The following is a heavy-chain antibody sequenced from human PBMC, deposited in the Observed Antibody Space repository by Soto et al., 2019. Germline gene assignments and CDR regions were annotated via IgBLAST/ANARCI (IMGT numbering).Heavy chain of an antibody. J-gene: IGHJ4*02. CDR2: INFSGTST. Sequence: EVQLLESGGGLVQPWGSLRLSCAASGFTFRTSAMSWVRQAPGKWLEWVSAINFSGTSTYYADSVKGRFTISRDSSKNTLYLQMNSLRAEDTAVYYCAKDPVWMAEAGSTFDNWGQGTLVTVSS. D-gene: IGHD6-19*01. V-gene: IGHV3-23*01. CDR1: GFTFRTSA. CDR3: AKDPVWMAEAGSTFDN.